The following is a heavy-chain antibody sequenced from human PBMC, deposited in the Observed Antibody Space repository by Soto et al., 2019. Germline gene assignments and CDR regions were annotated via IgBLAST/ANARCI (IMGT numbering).Heavy chain of an antibody. D-gene: IGHD6-13*01. CDR3: IVQAAALAATS. V-gene: IGHV3-30-3*01. Sequence: PGGSLRLSCAASGFTFSSYAMHWVRQAPGKGLEWVAVISYDGSNKYYADSVKGRFTISRDNSKNTLYLQMNSLRAEDTAVYYCIVQAAALAATSWGQGTLVTVSS. CDR1: GFTFSSYA. CDR2: ISYDGSNK. J-gene: IGHJ4*02.